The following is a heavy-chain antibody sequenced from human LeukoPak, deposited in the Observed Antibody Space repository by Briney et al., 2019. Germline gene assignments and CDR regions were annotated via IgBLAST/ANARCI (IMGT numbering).Heavy chain of an antibody. D-gene: IGHD2-15*01. V-gene: IGHV1-18*01. CDR2: ISAYNGNT. Sequence: ASVKVSCKASGYTFTSYGISWVRQAPGQGLEWMGWISAYNGNTNYAQKLQGRVTMTTDTSTSTAYMELRSLRSDDTAVYYCARDQYIVVVVVAAIGEPFDYWGQGTLVTVSS. CDR1: GYTFTSYG. J-gene: IGHJ4*02. CDR3: ARDQYIVVVVVAAIGEPFDY.